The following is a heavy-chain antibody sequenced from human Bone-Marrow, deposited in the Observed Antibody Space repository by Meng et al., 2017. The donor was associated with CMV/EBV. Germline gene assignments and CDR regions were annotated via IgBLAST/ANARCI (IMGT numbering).Heavy chain of an antibody. Sequence: GESLKISCAASGFTFTSYSMHWVRQAPGKGLEWLSAISSSSRYIYYADSVKGRFTISRDNAKNSLYLQMNSLRAEDTAVYYCARGGVSSSSWYIYWGQGTLVTVSS. CDR1: GFTFTSYS. CDR3: ARGGVSSSSWYIY. V-gene: IGHV3-21*01. J-gene: IGHJ4*02. D-gene: IGHD6-13*01. CDR2: ISSSSRYI.